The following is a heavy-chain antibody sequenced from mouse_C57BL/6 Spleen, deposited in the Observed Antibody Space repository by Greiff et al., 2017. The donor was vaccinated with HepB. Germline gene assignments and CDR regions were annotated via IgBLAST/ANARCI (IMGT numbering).Heavy chain of an antibody. CDR1: GYAFSSSW. CDR3: ARGRSGGYAMDY. CDR2: IYPGDGDT. Sequence: VQLQQSGPELVKPGASVKISCKASGYAFSSSWMNWVKQRPGKGLEWIGRIYPGDGDTNYNGKFKGKATLTADKSSSTAYMQLSSLTSEDSAVYFCARGRSGGYAMDYWGQGTSVTVSS. D-gene: IGHD1-1*02. V-gene: IGHV1-82*01. J-gene: IGHJ4*01.